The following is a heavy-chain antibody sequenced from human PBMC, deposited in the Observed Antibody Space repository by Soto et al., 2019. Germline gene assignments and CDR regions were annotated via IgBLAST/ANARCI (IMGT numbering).Heavy chain of an antibody. CDR2: INPSGGST. Sequence: ASVKVTCKASGYTFTSYYMHWVRQAPGQGLEWMGIINPSGGSTSYAQKFQGRVTMTRDTSKNQFSLKLSSVTAADTAVYYCARFHSSSWAYNWFDPWGQGTLVTVSS. J-gene: IGHJ5*02. CDR3: ARFHSSSWAYNWFDP. V-gene: IGHV1-46*01. D-gene: IGHD6-13*01. CDR1: GYTFTSYY.